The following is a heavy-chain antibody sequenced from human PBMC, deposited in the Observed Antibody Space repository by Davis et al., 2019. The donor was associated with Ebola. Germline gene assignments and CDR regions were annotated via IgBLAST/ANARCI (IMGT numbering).Heavy chain of an antibody. CDR3: ARSITMVQGDGWFDP. CDR2: IRAYNGNT. J-gene: IGHJ5*02. V-gene: IGHV1-18*01. D-gene: IGHD3-10*01. CDR1: GYTFTSYG. Sequence: AASVKVSCKASGYTFTSYGISWVRQAPGQGLEWMGWIRAYNGNTNYAQKLQGRVTMTTDTSTSTAYMELRSLRSDDTAVYYCARSITMVQGDGWFDPWGQGTLVTVSS.